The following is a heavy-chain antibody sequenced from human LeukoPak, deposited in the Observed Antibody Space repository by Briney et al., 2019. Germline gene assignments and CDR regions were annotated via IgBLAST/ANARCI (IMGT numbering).Heavy chain of an antibody. V-gene: IGHV3-20*04. J-gene: IGHJ6*02. Sequence: SGGSLRLSCAASGFTFDDHGMNWVRQAPGKGLEWVSGINWNGGSTFYADSVKGRFTISRDNAKNALYLQMDNVRDEDTALYYCARERVQDGSPYYHYSMDVWGQGTTVTVSS. CDR2: INWNGGST. CDR3: ARERVQDGSPYYHYSMDV. CDR1: GFTFDDHG. D-gene: IGHD1-26*01.